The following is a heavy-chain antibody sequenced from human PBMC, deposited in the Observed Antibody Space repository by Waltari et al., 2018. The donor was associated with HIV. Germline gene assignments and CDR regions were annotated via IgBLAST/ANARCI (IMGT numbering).Heavy chain of an antibody. J-gene: IGHJ4*02. V-gene: IGHV3-53*01. CDR2: IYSGGST. CDR3: ARDPEMATKWGY. D-gene: IGHD5-12*01. CDR1: GFTVSSTY. Sequence: EVQLVESGGGLIQPGGSLRLSCATSGFTVSSTYMSWVRQAPGKGLEWVSVIYSGGSTYYADSVKGRFTISRDNSKNTLYLQMNSLRAEDTAVYYCARDPEMATKWGYWGQGTLVTVSS.